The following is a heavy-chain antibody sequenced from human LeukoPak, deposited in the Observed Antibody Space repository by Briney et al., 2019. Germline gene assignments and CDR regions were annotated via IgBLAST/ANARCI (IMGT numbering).Heavy chain of an antibody. Sequence: PGGSLRLSCAASGFTFSSYAMHWVRQAPGKGLEWVAVISYDGSNKYYADSVKGRFTISRDNSKNTLCLQMNSLRAEDTAVYYCARVRGVKAGNYFDYWGQGTLVTVSS. D-gene: IGHD3-10*01. CDR3: ARVRGVKAGNYFDY. V-gene: IGHV3-30*04. CDR1: GFTFSSYA. CDR2: ISYDGSNK. J-gene: IGHJ4*02.